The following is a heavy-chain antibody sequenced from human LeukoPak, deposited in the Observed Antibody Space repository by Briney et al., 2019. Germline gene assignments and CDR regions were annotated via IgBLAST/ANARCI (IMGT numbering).Heavy chain of an antibody. D-gene: IGHD3-3*01. Sequence: SETLSLTCTVSGYSISSGYFWGWIRQPPGKGLEWIETIYYSGSTYYNPSLKSRVTISFDTSKNQFSLKLSSVTAADTAVYYCARGSGYYGEDFEYWGQETLVTVSS. CDR2: IYYSGST. CDR3: ARGSGYYGEDFEY. J-gene: IGHJ4*02. V-gene: IGHV4-38-2*02. CDR1: GYSISSGYF.